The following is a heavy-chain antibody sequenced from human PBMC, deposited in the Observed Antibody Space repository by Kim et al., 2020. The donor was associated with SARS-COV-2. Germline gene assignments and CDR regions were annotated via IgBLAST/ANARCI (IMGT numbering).Heavy chain of an antibody. J-gene: IGHJ4*02. CDR3: ARGSAVYGGSLY. V-gene: IGHV3-53*01. CDR2: T. D-gene: IGHD4-17*01. Sequence: TIYADSVKGRFTISRDNSKNTLYLQRNGLRAEDTALYYCARGSAVYGGSLYWGQGTLVTVSS.